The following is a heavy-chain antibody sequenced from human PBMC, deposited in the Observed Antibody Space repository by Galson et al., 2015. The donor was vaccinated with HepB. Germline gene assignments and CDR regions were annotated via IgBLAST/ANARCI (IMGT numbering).Heavy chain of an antibody. CDR1: GYSISSGYY. J-gene: IGHJ1*01. D-gene: IGHD6-13*01. CDR2: IYHSGST. CDR3: ARAPSRIAAAGTFQH. V-gene: IGHV4-38-2*02. Sequence: ETLSLTCTVSGYSISSGYYWGWIRQPPVKGLEWIGSIYHSGSTYYNPSLKSRVTISVDTSKNQFSLKLSSVTVADTAVYYCARAPSRIAAAGTFQHWGQGTLVTVSS.